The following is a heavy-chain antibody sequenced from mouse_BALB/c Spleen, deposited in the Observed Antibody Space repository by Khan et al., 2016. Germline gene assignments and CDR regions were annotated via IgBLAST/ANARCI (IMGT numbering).Heavy chain of an antibody. Sequence: QVQLQQPGAELVRPGASVKLSCKASGHPFTTYWMNWFKQRPEQGLEWIGRIDPYDSETNYDQKFKDKAILTVDKSSSTAYMQLSSLTSEDSAVYYCAGGSKVFDYWGQGTTLTVSS. J-gene: IGHJ2*01. V-gene: IGHV1-74*01. CDR1: GHPFTTYW. CDR3: AGGSKVFDY. CDR2: IDPYDSET.